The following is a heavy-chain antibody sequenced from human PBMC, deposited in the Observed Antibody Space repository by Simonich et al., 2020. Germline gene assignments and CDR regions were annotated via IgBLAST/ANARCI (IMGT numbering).Heavy chain of an antibody. Sequence: QVQLVQSGAEVKKPGASVKVSCKASGYTFTGYYMHWVRQAPGQGLGWMSWRNPALGGKNDAQKFQGRVTMTSDTSISTAYMELSRLRTDDTAVYYCARDRAARYYYYYYMDVWGKGTTVTVSS. V-gene: IGHV1-2*02. D-gene: IGHD6-6*01. CDR2: RNPALGGK. J-gene: IGHJ6*03. CDR3: ARDRAARYYYYYYMDV. CDR1: GYTFTGYY.